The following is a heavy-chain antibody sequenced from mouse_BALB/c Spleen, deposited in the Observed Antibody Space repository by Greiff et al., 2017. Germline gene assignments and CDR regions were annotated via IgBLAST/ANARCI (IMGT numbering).Heavy chain of an antibody. CDR1: GFTFSDYY. V-gene: IGHV5-4*02. Sequence: EVMLVESGGGLVKPGGSLKLSCAASGFTFSDYYMYWVRQTPEKRLEWVATISDGGSYTYYPDSVKGRFTISRDNAKNNLYLQMSSLKSEDTAMYYCGRDRGTTVVRAMDYWGQGTSVTVSS. D-gene: IGHD1-1*01. CDR2: ISDGGSYT. CDR3: GRDRGTTVVRAMDY. J-gene: IGHJ4*01.